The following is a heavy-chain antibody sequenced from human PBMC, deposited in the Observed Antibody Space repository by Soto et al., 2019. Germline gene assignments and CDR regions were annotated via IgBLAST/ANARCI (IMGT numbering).Heavy chain of an antibody. CDR2: ISPYNGTT. CDR3: AREGALKPFSS. V-gene: IGHV1-18*04. J-gene: IGHJ5*02. Sequence: ASVKVSCKASGYTFTTYGISWVRQAPGQGLEWMGWISPYNGTTKYAEKFQGEMTMTTDTATSTAYMDLRSLRSEDTAVYYCAREGALKPFSSWGQGALVTVSS. CDR1: GYTFTTYG.